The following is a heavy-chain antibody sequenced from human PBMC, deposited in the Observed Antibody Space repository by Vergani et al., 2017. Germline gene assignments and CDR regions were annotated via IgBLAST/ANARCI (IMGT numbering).Heavy chain of an antibody. CDR2: IIPIFGTA. J-gene: IGHJ6*03. CDR3: ARGRDGYNIGSICYMDV. V-gene: IGHV1-69*01. Sequence: QVQLVQSGAEVKKPGSSVKVSCKASGGTFSSYAISWVRQAPGQGLEWMGGIIPIFGTANYAQKFQGRVTITADESTSTAYMELSSLRSEDTAVYYCARGRDGYNIGSICYMDVWGKGTTVTVSS. CDR1: GGTFSSYA. D-gene: IGHD5-24*01.